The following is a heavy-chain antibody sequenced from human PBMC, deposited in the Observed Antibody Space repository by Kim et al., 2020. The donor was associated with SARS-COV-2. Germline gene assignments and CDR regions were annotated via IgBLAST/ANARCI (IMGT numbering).Heavy chain of an antibody. D-gene: IGHD3-10*01. CDR2: FSGNGVST. J-gene: IGHJ3*02. CDR3: VKHMVRGVKAFDI. V-gene: IGHV3-23*01. CDR1: GFTFSNYA. Sequence: GGSLRLSCAASGFTFSNYAMTWVRQAPGKGLEWVSTFSGNGVSTYYADSVKGQFTISRDNSKNTLSLQMNSLRGEDTAIYYCVKHMVRGVKAFDIWGQGTMVTVSS.